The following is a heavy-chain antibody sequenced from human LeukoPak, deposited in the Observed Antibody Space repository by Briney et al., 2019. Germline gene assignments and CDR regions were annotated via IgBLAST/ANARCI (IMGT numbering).Heavy chain of an antibody. J-gene: IGHJ4*02. CDR1: GFTFNTYG. D-gene: IGHD1-26*01. CDR3: AKSNSESQTTVGN. V-gene: IGHV3-33*06. Sequence: GGSLRLSCAASGFTFNTYGMHWVRQAPGKGLEWVAVIWSDGTHKYYSDSVKGRFTISRDNSKNTLYLEMNSLRVEDTAVYYCAKSNSESQTTVGNWGQGTLVIVSP. CDR2: IWSDGTHK.